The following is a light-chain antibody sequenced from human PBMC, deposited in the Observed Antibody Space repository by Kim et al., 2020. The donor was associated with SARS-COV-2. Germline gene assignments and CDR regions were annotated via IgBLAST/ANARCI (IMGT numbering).Light chain of an antibody. CDR3: LQHNTYPLT. J-gene: IGKJ1*01. CDR2: DAS. CDR1: QAISNY. Sequence: ASVGDRVTITCRASQAISNYLGWYQQKPGKAPKRLIYDASSLQSGVPSRFSGSASGTDFTLTISSLQPEDFATYYCLQHNTYPLTFGQGTKVDIK. V-gene: IGKV1-17*01.